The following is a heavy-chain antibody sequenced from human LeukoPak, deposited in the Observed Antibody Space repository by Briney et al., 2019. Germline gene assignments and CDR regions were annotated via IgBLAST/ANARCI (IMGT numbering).Heavy chain of an antibody. D-gene: IGHD6-13*01. Sequence: GGSLRLSCAASGFTVSTNYMTWVRQAPGKGLEWVSFLYSGGSTYYADSVKGRFTISRDNSKNMLYLQMNSLRAEDTAVYHCARDRCIAAAGLTVSAMDVWGQGTTVTVSS. J-gene: IGHJ6*02. CDR1: GFTVSTNY. CDR3: ARDRCIAAAGLTVSAMDV. CDR2: LYSGGST. V-gene: IGHV3-66*01.